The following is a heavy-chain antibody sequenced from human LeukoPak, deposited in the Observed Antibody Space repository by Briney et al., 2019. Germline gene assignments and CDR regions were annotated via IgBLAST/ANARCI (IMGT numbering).Heavy chain of an antibody. CDR2: IYTSGST. CDR1: GGSISSYY. CDR3: AREYCTNGVCLDY. V-gene: IGHV4-4*07. J-gene: IGHJ4*02. Sequence: PSETLSLTFIVSGGSISSYYWSWIRQPAGKGLEWIGRIYTSGSTNYNPSLKSRVTMSVDTSKNQFTLKLSSVTAADTAVYYCAREYCTNGVCLDYRGQGTLVTVSS. D-gene: IGHD2-8*01.